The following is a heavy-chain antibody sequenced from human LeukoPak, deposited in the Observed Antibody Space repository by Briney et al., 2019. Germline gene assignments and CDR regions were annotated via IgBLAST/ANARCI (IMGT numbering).Heavy chain of an antibody. CDR2: IYYSGST. Sequence: SETLSLTCTVSGGSISSYYWSWIRQPPGKGLEWIGYIYYSGSTNYNPSLKSRATISVDTSKNQISLKLSSVTAADTAVYYCARGVEMATILVGLWGQGTLVTVSS. J-gene: IGHJ4*02. V-gene: IGHV4-59*01. CDR1: GGSISSYY. CDR3: ARGVEMATILVGL. D-gene: IGHD5-24*01.